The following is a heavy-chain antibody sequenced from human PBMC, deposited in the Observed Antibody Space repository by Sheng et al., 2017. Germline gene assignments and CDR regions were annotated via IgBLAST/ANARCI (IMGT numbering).Heavy chain of an antibody. CDR1: GGSISSGGYY. J-gene: IGHJ4*02. CDR2: ISYSGRA. D-gene: IGHD1-1*01. V-gene: IGHV4-31*11. Sequence: QVQLQESGPGLVKPSQTLSLTCAVSGGSISSGGYYWSWIRQHPGKGLEWIGYISYSGRAYYNPSLKSRVTISVDTSNIQFSLKLSSVTAADTAVYCCARVRTTGTTGYYFDYWGQGTLVTVSS. CDR3: ARVRTTGTTGYYFDY.